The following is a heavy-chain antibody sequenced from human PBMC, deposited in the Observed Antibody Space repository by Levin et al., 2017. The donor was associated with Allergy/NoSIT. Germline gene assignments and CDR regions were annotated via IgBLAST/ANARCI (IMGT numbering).Heavy chain of an antibody. CDR2: INSDGSTT. J-gene: IGHJ5*02. V-gene: IGHV3-74*01. CDR1: GFTFSSYW. D-gene: IGHD6-13*01. Sequence: AGGSLRLSCAASGFTFSSYWMHWVRQAPGKGLVWVSRINSDGSTTTYADSVKGRFTISRDNAKNTLYLQMNSLRVEDTAVYYCARVAAAEIAAAGLWWFDPWGQGTLVTVSS. CDR3: ARVAAAEIAAAGLWWFDP.